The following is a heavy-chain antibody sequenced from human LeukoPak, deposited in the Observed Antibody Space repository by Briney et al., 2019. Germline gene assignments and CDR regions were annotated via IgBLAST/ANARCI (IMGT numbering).Heavy chain of an antibody. CDR1: GFTFSNAW. CDR3: SPDLYSKYKGYFDY. D-gene: IGHD4-11*01. V-gene: IGHV3-15*05. J-gene: IGHJ4*02. CDR2: IKSKSDGGTT. Sequence: GGSLRLSFAASGFTFSNAWMSWVRQAPRKGLEWVGRIKSKSDGGTTDYAAPVKGRFTISRDDPKNTLYLQMSSLKSEDTAVYYCSPDLYSKYKGYFDYWGQGTLVTVSS.